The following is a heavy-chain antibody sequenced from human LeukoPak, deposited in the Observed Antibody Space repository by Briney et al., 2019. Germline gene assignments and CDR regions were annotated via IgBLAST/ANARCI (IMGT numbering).Heavy chain of an antibody. D-gene: IGHD1-14*01. V-gene: IGHV4-59*08. CDR1: GGSISSYY. J-gene: IGHJ5*02. Sequence: SETLSLTCTVSGGSISSYYWSWIRQPPGKGLEWIGYIYYSGSTNYNPSLKSRVTILIDTSKNQFSLRLSSVTATDTAVYYCARLNKPGWFDPWGQGTLVTVSS. CDR2: IYYSGST. CDR3: ARLNKPGWFDP.